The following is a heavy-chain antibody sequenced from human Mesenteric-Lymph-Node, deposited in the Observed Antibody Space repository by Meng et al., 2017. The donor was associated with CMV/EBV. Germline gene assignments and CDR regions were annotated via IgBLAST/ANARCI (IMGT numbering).Heavy chain of an antibody. V-gene: IGHV4-4*07. CDR3: ARAPVWQWLVRGVGSCGFDP. Sequence: GSLRPSCTVSGGSTSSYYWSWIRQPAGKGLEWIGRIYTSGSTNYNPSLKSRVTMSVDTSKNQFSLKLSSVTAADTAVYCCARAPVWQWLVRGVGSCGFDPWGQGTLVTVSS. J-gene: IGHJ5*02. CDR2: IYTSGST. D-gene: IGHD6-19*01. CDR1: GGSTSSYY.